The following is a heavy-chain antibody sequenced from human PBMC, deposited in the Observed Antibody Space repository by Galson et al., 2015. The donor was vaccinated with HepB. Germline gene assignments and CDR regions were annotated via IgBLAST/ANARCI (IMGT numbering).Heavy chain of an antibody. D-gene: IGHD5-18*01. CDR3: VRDRGYTYGHSDY. CDR2: AGGSGGIT. Sequence: SLRLSCAASGFTFNNYALSWVRQAPGKGLEWVSSAGGSGGITYYTESVKGRFTISRDSSKSTLYLQMNSLRAEDTAVYYCVRDRGYTYGHSDYWGQGTLVTVSS. V-gene: IGHV3-23*01. J-gene: IGHJ4*02. CDR1: GFTFNNYA.